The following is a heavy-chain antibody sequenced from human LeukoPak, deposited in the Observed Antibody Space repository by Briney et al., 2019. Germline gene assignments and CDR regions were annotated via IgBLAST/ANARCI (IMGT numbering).Heavy chain of an antibody. D-gene: IGHD5-12*01. CDR1: VGSFSGYY. V-gene: IGHV4-34*01. Sequence: NPSETLSLTCAVYVGSFSGYYWNWIRQPPGRGLEWIAEINHSGSTNFNPSLKSRVTISVDTSKNQFSLKLKSVTAADAAVYYCARRMGGYDSRGTYYSYMDVWGKGTTVAVSS. J-gene: IGHJ6*03. CDR3: ARRMGGYDSRGTYYSYMDV. CDR2: INHSGST.